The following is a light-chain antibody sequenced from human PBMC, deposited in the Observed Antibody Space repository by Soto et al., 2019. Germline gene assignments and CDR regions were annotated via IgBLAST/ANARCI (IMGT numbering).Light chain of an antibody. CDR1: ESISSW. Sequence: DIQMTQTPYTLSASVGDRVTITCRASESISSWLAWYQQKPGKAPKLLIYKASSLESGVPSRFSGSGSGTEFTLTISSLQPDDFATYYCQLYNSYSGTFGQGTKLEIK. J-gene: IGKJ2*01. V-gene: IGKV1-5*03. CDR3: QLYNSYSGT. CDR2: KAS.